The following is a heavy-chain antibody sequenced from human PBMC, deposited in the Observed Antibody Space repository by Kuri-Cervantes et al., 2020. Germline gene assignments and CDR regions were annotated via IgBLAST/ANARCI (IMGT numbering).Heavy chain of an antibody. CDR2: INPNSGGT. CDR3: AREIVGATKGGRYFDY. V-gene: IGHV1-2*02. J-gene: IGHJ4*02. Sequence: ASVKVSCKASGYTFTGYYMHWVRQAPGQGLEWMGWINPNSGGTNYAQKFQGRVTMTRDTSINTAYMELSRLRSDDTAVYYCAREIVGATKGGRYFDYWGQGTLVTVSS. CDR1: GYTFTGYY. D-gene: IGHD1-26*01.